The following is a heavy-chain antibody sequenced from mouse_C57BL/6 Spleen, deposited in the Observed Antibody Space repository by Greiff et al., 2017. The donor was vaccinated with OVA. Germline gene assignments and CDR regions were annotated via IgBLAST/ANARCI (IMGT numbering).Heavy chain of an antibody. CDR3: ARGPHPDYFDY. J-gene: IGHJ2*01. Sequence: DVKLVESGGGLVKPGGSLKLSCAASGFTFSSYAMSWVRQTPEKRLEWVATISDGGSYTYYPDNVKGRFTISRDNAKNNLYLQMSHLKSEDTAMYYCARGPHPDYFDYWGQGTTLTVSS. V-gene: IGHV5-4*03. CDR1: GFTFSSYA. CDR2: ISDGGSYT.